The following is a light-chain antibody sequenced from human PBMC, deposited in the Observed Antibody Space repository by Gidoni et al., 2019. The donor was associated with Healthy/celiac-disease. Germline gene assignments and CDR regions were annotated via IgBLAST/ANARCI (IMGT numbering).Light chain of an antibody. Sequence: DVVMTQCPLSLTVTLGQPASISCRSSRSLVHSDGNTFLTWFHQRPCQSPRRLIYRISNRDSGVPDRFSGSGSGTDFTLKISRVEAEDVGVYYCMQGTHWPPYTFGQGTKLEIK. CDR3: MQGTHWPPYT. CDR2: RIS. CDR1: RSLVHSDGNTF. V-gene: IGKV2-30*02. J-gene: IGKJ2*01.